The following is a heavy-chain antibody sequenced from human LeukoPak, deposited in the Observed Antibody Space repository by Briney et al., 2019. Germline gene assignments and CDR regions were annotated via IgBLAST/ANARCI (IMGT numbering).Heavy chain of an antibody. D-gene: IGHD6-13*01. J-gene: IGHJ4*02. Sequence: GGSLRLSCSASGFTFSTYAMHWVRQAPGKGLEYVSAALSDGGSTNYADSVKGRFTISRDNSKNTLYLQMSSLRAEDTAVYYCVTTFFSRSSWDLDYWGQGTLVSVSS. V-gene: IGHV3-64D*06. CDR3: VTTFFSRSSWDLDY. CDR1: GFTFSTYA. CDR2: ALSDGGST.